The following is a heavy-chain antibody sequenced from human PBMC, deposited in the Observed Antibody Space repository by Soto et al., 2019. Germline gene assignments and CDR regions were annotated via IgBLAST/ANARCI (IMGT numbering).Heavy chain of an antibody. D-gene: IGHD2-15*01. CDR2: IYYSGST. CDR3: ARQYCSGGSCYLAFDY. V-gene: IGHV4-31*03. Sequence: SETLSLTCTVSGGSISSGGYYWSWLRQHTGKGLEWIGYIYYSGSTYYNPSLKGRVTISVDTSKNQFSLKLSSVTAADMAVYYCARQYCSGGSCYLAFDYWGQGTLVTVSS. J-gene: IGHJ4*02. CDR1: GGSISSGGYY.